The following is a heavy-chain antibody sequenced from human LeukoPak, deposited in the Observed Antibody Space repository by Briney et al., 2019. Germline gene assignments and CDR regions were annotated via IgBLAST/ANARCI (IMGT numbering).Heavy chain of an antibody. V-gene: IGHV1-18*01. CDR3: ARVEWFGEFPNWFDP. J-gene: IGHJ5*02. Sequence: ASVKVSCKASGYTFTSYGISWVRQAPGQGLEWMGWISAYNGSTNYAQKLQGRVTMTTDTSTSTAYMELRSLRSDDTAVYYCARVEWFGEFPNWFDPWGQGTLVTVSS. D-gene: IGHD3-10*01. CDR1: GYTFTSYG. CDR2: ISAYNGST.